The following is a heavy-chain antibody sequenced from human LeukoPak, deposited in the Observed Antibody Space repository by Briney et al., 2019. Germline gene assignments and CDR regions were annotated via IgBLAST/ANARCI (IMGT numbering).Heavy chain of an antibody. J-gene: IGHJ6*03. V-gene: IGHV3-21*01. CDR1: GFTFTTYS. CDR2: ISSTSSYV. CDR3: ARPDYDLWGGSPGGNYMDV. D-gene: IGHD3-3*01. Sequence: GGSLRLSCAASGFTFTTYSMNWVRQAPGKGPEWVSSISSTSSYVYYADSVRGRFTISRDNAKNSLYLQMDSLRAEDTAVYYCARPDYDLWGGSPGGNYMDVWGKGTMVTVSS.